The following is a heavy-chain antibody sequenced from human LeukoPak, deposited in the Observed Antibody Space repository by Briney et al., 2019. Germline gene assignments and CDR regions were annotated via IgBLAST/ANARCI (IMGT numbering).Heavy chain of an antibody. D-gene: IGHD6-19*01. V-gene: IGHV3-21*05. CDR3: VGGSTDWNGMDV. CDR2: ISSSSSDI. J-gene: IGHJ6*02. CDR1: GFTFISYS. Sequence: PGGSLRLSCAPSGFTFISYSVNWVRQAPGKGLEWVSFISSSSSDIYYADSVKGRFTISRDNTKNTLYLQMNTLGAEDTALYYCVGGSTDWNGMDVWGQGTTVTVSS.